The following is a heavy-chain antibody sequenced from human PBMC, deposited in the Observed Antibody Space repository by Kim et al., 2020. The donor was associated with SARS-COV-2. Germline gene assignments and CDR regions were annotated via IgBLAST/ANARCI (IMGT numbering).Heavy chain of an antibody. CDR1: GGSISSYY. Sequence: SETLSLTCTVSGGSISSYYWSWIRQPPGKGLEWIGYIYYSGSTNYNPSLKSRVTISVDTSKNQFSLKLSSVTAADTAVYYCARAGTNFYYYYMDVWGKGTTVTVSS. V-gene: IGHV4-59*01. CDR2: IYYSGST. CDR3: ARAGTNFYYYYMDV. J-gene: IGHJ6*03. D-gene: IGHD4-17*01.